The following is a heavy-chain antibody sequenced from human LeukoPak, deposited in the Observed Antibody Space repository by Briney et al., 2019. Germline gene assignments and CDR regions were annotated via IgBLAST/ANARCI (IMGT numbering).Heavy chain of an antibody. V-gene: IGHV4-39*01. D-gene: IGHD2-2*01. Sequence: SETLSLTCTVSGGSISSSSYYWGWIRQPPGKGLEWIGSIYYSGSTYYNPSLKSRVTISVDTSKNQFSLKLSSVTAADTAVYYCASVLKYQLLYYFDYWGQGTLVTVS. CDR3: ASVLKYQLLYYFDY. J-gene: IGHJ4*02. CDR1: GGSISSSSYY. CDR2: IYYSGST.